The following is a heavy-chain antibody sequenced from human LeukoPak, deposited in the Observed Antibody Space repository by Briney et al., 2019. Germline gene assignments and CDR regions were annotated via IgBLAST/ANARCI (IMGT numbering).Heavy chain of an antibody. J-gene: IGHJ6*02. CDR2: IYYSGST. Sequence: SQTLSLTCTVSGGSISSGDYYWSWIRQPPGKGLEWIGYIYYSGSTYYNPSLNGRVTISLDTSKNHFSLELSSVTAADTAVYYCGRDTLIWGMDVWGQGTTVTVSS. CDR3: GRDTLIWGMDV. CDR1: GGSISSGDYY. V-gene: IGHV4-30-4*01. D-gene: IGHD2/OR15-2a*01.